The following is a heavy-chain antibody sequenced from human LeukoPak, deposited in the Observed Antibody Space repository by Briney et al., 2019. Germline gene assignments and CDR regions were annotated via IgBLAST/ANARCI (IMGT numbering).Heavy chain of an antibody. D-gene: IGHD2-2*01. J-gene: IGHJ6*03. Sequence: ASVKVSCKASGYTFTGYYMHWVRQAPGQGLEWMGWINPNSGGTNYAQKFQGRVTMTRDRSISTAYMELSRLRSDDTAVYYCASLIVVVPAAIGYYYMDVWGKGTTVTVSS. CDR3: ASLIVVVPAAIGYYYMDV. CDR1: GYTFTGYY. CDR2: INPNSGGT. V-gene: IGHV1-2*02.